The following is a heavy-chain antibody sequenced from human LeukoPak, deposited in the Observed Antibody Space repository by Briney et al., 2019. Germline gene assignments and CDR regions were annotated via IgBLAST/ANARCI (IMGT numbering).Heavy chain of an antibody. CDR3: ARDSRHHKGGLGFDY. D-gene: IGHD3-16*01. CDR2: ISAFNGNT. V-gene: IGHV1-18*01. Sequence: ASVKVSCKASGYTFTSYGISWVRQAPGQGLEWMGWISAFNGNTNYAQKLQGRVTMTTDTSTSTAYMELRSLRSDDTAVYYCARDSRHHKGGLGFDYWGQGTLVTVSS. J-gene: IGHJ4*02. CDR1: GYTFTSYG.